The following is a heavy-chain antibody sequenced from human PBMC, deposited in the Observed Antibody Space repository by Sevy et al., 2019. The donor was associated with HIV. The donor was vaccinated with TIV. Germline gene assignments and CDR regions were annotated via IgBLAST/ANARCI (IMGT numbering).Heavy chain of an antibody. Sequence: GGSLRLSCAASGFSLSNAWMSWVRQAPGKGLEWVGRIKSKTEGTTRDFAARVKGRLLISRDDSRNTVYLQMNSLKTEDTAVYYCTAGVGASDFDYWGQGTLVTVSS. J-gene: IGHJ4*02. CDR1: GFSLSNAW. CDR3: TAGVGASDFDY. V-gene: IGHV3-15*01. CDR2: IKSKTEGTTR. D-gene: IGHD1-26*01.